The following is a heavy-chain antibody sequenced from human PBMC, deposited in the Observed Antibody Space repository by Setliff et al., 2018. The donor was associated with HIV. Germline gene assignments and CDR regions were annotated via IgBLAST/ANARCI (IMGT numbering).Heavy chain of an antibody. J-gene: IGHJ6*03. V-gene: IGHV4-38-2*01. D-gene: IGHD5-12*01. CDR3: VNSGYDGDYYYYYMDV. Sequence: PSETLSLTCDVSTYSISSVHSWGWIRQPPGKGLEWIGTMHHSGNTHYKPSLKGRVTVSLDTSKNEFSLNLRSVTAADTAVYFCVNSGYDGDYYYYYMDVWGKGTTVTV. CDR1: TYSISSVHS. CDR2: MHHSGNT.